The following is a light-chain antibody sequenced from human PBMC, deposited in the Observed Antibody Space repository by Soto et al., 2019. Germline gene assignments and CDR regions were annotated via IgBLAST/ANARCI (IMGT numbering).Light chain of an antibody. CDR1: QSVSSNH. Sequence: EIVLTQSPGTLSLSPGESATLTCRASQSVSSNHLAWYQQKPGQAPRLLMYEASSRATGIPDRFRGSGSGTDFTLNISRLEPEDFAVYYCQQFGTSFPYTFGQGTKLDI. V-gene: IGKV3-20*01. J-gene: IGKJ2*01. CDR2: EAS. CDR3: QQFGTSFPYT.